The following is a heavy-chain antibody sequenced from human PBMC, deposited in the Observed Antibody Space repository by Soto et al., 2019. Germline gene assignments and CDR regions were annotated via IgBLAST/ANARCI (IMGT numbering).Heavy chain of an antibody. CDR2: IIPIFGTA. CDR1: GGTFSSYA. V-gene: IGHV1-69*01. CDR3: ASEYCSGGSCYGYYYYGMDV. J-gene: IGHJ6*02. D-gene: IGHD2-15*01. Sequence: QVQLVQSGAEVKKPGSSVKVSCKASGGTFSSYAISWVRQAPGQGLEWMGVIIPIFGTANYAQKFQGRVTITADESTSTAYMELSSLRSEDTAVYYCASEYCSGGSCYGYYYYGMDVRGQGTTVTVSS.